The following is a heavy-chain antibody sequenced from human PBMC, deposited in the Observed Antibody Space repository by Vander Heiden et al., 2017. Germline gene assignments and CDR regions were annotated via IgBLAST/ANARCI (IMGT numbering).Heavy chain of an antibody. CDR2: ISNTSSAT. V-gene: IGHV3-48*02. CDR1: LFTFSNFG. Sequence: DAQLVESGGGLVQPGGSLRLSCTASLFTFSNFGMNWVRQAPGKGLEWISYISNTSSATHYAASVEGRFTISRDNAKNSLYLLMNSLTDEDTAVYYCARNQVGRAYFDYWGQGTLVTVSS. CDR3: ARNQVGRAYFDY. D-gene: IGHD1-26*01. J-gene: IGHJ4*02.